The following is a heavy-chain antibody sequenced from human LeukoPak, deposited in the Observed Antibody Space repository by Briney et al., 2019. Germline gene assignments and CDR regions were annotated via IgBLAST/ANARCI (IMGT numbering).Heavy chain of an antibody. J-gene: IGHJ6*02. CDR1: GFTVSSRY. V-gene: IGHV3-53*01. D-gene: IGHD3-10*01. CDR3: ARGLHYYYYGMDV. Sequence: GGSLRLSCAASGFTVSSRYMTWVRQVPGKGLEWVSVIYSDGSTYYADSVKGRFTISRDNSKNTLYLQMNSLRAEDTAVYYCARGLHYYYYGMDVWGQGTTVTVSS. CDR2: IYSDGST.